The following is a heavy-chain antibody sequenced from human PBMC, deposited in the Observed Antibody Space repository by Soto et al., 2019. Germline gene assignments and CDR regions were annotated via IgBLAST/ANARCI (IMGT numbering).Heavy chain of an antibody. CDR2: FYDSGST. CDR1: GGSVSSGSFY. J-gene: IGHJ6*02. D-gene: IGHD5-12*01. Sequence: PSETLSLTCTVSGGSVSSGSFYWSWIRRPPGKGLEWIGYFYDSGSTNYNPSLRSRVTMSVDTSKNQFSLKLSSVTAADTAVYYCAASAPPATNYYYAMDVWGQGTPVTVYS. V-gene: IGHV4-61*01. CDR3: AASAPPATNYYYAMDV.